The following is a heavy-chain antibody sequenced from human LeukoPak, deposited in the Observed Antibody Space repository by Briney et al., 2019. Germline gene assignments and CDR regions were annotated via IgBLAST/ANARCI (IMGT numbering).Heavy chain of an antibody. V-gene: IGHV4-39*01. CDR2: IHYSGST. Sequence: TSETLSLTCTVSGGSISSSSYYWGWIRQPPGKGLGWIGSIHYSGSTYFNPSLKSRVTIFVDTSKNQFSLKLSSVTAADTAVYYCARGLDSYDSSGQFVYWGQGTLVTVSS. J-gene: IGHJ4*02. D-gene: IGHD3-22*01. CDR3: ARGLDSYDSSGQFVY. CDR1: GGSISSSSYY.